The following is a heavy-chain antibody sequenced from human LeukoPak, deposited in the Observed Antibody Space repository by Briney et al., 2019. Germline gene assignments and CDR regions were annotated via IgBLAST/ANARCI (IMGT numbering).Heavy chain of an antibody. CDR2: IYLSGST. CDR1: GGSISSGGYS. CDR3: ARAPPGENWFDP. V-gene: IGHV4-30-2*01. J-gene: IGHJ5*02. D-gene: IGHD3-10*01. Sequence: SQTLSLTCAVSGGSISSGGYSWSWIRQPPGKGLEWIGYIYLSGSTYYNPSLKSRVTISVDRSKNQFSLKLSSVTAADTAVYYCARAPPGENWFDPWGQGTLVTVSS.